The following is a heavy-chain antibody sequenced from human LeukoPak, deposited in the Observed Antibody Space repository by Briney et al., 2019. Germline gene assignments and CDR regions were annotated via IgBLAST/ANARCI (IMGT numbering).Heavy chain of an antibody. V-gene: IGHV3-33*01. D-gene: IGHD5-18*01. Sequence: GGSLRLSCAASGFTFSSYGMHWVRQAPGKGLEWVALIWLDGSNKYYADSVKGRFTTSRDNSKNTLYLQMNSLRAEDTAVYYCTRDRAVTHFDYWGQGTLVTVSS. CDR2: IWLDGSNK. CDR3: TRDRAVTHFDY. CDR1: GFTFSSYG. J-gene: IGHJ4*02.